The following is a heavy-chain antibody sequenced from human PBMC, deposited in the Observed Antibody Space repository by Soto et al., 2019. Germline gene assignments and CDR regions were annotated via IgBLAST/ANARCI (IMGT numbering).Heavy chain of an antibody. CDR3: ARDFLFSGPTEEDAFDI. J-gene: IGHJ3*02. CDR1: GYTFTSYG. V-gene: IGHV1-18*01. D-gene: IGHD6-19*01. CDR2: ISAYNGNT. Sequence: QVQLVQSGAEVKKPGASVKVSCKASGYTFTSYGISWVRQAPGQGLEWMGWISAYNGNTNYAQKLQGRVTMTTDTSTSTAYMELRSLRSDDTAAYYCARDFLFSGPTEEDAFDIWGQGTMVTVAS.